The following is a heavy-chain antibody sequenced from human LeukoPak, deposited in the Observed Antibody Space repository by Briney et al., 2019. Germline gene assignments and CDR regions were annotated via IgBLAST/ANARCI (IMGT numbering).Heavy chain of an antibody. CDR3: ARESAGYNYAQQAFDI. D-gene: IGHD1-1*01. CDR2: IGSSGGTI. V-gene: IGHV3-48*03. J-gene: IGHJ3*02. CDR1: GFTFSTYE. Sequence: HPGGSLRLSCAASGFTFSTYEMNSVRQAPGPGLEWVSYIGSSGGTIYYADSVKGRFTISRDNARNSVYLQMNSLRAEDTAVYYGARESAGYNYAQQAFDIWGQGTMVTVSS.